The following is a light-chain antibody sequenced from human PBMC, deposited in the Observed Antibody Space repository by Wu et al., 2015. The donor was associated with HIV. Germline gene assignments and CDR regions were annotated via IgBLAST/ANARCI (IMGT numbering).Light chain of an antibody. CDR3: QQNYRMPYT. Sequence: EIVLTQSPATLSLSPGERATLSCRASQSVSSYLTWYQQKPGQAPRVLIYAGSSRATDIPARFSGSGSGTEFTLTISSLQAEDFAVYYCQQNYRMPYTFGQGTKLVIK. J-gene: IGKJ2*01. CDR1: QSVSSY. V-gene: IGKV3D-15*01. CDR2: AGS.